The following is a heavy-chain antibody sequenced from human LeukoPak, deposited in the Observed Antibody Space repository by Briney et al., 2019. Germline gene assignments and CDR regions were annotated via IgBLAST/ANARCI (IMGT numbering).Heavy chain of an antibody. J-gene: IGHJ4*02. CDR1: GGSISSYY. CDR2: IYYSGST. V-gene: IGHV4-59*01. Sequence: PSETLSLNCTVSGGSISSYYWSWIRQPPGKGLEWIGYIYYSGSTNYNPSLKSRVTISVDTSKNQFSLKLSSVTAADTAVYYCARDRTAGYWGQGTLVTVSS. CDR3: ARDRTAGY. D-gene: IGHD6-25*01.